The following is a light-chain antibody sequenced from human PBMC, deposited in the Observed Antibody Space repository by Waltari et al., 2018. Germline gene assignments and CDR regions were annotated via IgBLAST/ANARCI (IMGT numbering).Light chain of an antibody. J-gene: IGKJ1*01. CDR3: QHHFRLPAT. V-gene: IGKV3-11*01. Sequence: EIVLTQSPVSLSLSPGERATLSCRSSQSISRYLAWYQQKPGQAPRLLIYGASNRATGVPPRFSGSWSGTDFSLTISGLEPEDSAVYYCQHHFRLPATFGQGTKVEIK. CDR1: QSISRY. CDR2: GAS.